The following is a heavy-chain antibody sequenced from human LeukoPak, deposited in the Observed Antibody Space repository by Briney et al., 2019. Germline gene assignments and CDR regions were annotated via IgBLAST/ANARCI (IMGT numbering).Heavy chain of an antibody. Sequence: ASVKVSCKASGYTFTSYGISWVRQAPGQGLEWMGWISIYNGNTDYAQKLRGRVTMTTDTSASTAYLELRGLRSDDTAVYYCARITYDFWSGYYMPDDPWGQGTLVTVSS. D-gene: IGHD3-3*01. CDR1: GYTFTSYG. J-gene: IGHJ5*02. V-gene: IGHV1-18*01. CDR2: ISIYNGNT. CDR3: ARITYDFWSGYYMPDDP.